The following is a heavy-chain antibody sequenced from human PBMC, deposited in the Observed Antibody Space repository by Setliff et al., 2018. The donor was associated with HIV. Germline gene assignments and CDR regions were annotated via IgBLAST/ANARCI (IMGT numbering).Heavy chain of an antibody. Sequence: PGESLTISCKAVDYTFTTYWIGWVRQIPGEGLEWMGIIYPDDSNIRYNPSFQSQVTISADKSITTAYLEIHNLKASDTAMYYCARHRIVKAYYYYMDVWGKGTTVTVSS. CDR2: IYPDDSNI. J-gene: IGHJ6*03. CDR3: ARHRIVKAYYYYMDV. D-gene: IGHD3-16*02. V-gene: IGHV5-51*01. CDR1: DYTFTTYW.